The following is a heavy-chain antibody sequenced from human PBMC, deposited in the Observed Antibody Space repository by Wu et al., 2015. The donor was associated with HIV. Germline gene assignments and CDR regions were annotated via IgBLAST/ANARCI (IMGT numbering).Heavy chain of an antibody. J-gene: IGHJ6*02. Sequence: QVQLVQSGAEVKKPGASVRVSCKASGYRFTVYGITWVRQAPGQGLKWMGWISPYNGDTNYAQNFQGRLTLTTDTSTATAYMELSSLRSEDTAVYYCTRGRQYLANAFYYGLDVWGQGTTVTVSS. V-gene: IGHV1-18*01. D-gene: IGHD2-2*01. CDR3: TRGRQYLANAFYYGLDV. CDR2: ISPYNGDT. CDR1: GYRFTVYG.